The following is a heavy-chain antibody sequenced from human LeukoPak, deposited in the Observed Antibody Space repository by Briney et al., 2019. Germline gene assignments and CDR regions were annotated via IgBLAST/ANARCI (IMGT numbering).Heavy chain of an antibody. Sequence: GGSLRLSCAASGFTFSSYELNWVRQATGKGLEWVSYISSSGSTIYYAVSVKGRFTISRDNAKNSLYLQMNSLRAEDTAVYYCARTIWSGYSADAFDIWGQGTMVTVSS. D-gene: IGHD3-3*01. CDR1: GFTFSSYE. J-gene: IGHJ3*02. CDR3: ARTIWSGYSADAFDI. V-gene: IGHV3-48*03. CDR2: ISSSGSTI.